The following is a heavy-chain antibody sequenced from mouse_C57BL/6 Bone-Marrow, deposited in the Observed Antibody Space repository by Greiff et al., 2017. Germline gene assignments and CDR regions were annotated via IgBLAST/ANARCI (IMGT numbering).Heavy chain of an antibody. CDR2: IYPVSGET. Sequence: QVQLQQSGAELASPGASVTLSCKASGYTFTDHIMNWVKKRPGQGLEWIGRIYPVSGETNYNQKFMGKATFSVDRSSSTVYMVLNSLTSEDPAVYYCGRKITTVVAPGDMDYWGQGTSVTGSS. CDR1: GYTFTDHI. V-gene: IGHV1-11*01. D-gene: IGHD1-1*01. CDR3: GRKITTVVAPGDMDY. J-gene: IGHJ4*01.